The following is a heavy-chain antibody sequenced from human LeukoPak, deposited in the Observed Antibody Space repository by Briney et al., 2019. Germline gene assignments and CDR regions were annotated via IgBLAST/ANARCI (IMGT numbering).Heavy chain of an antibody. Sequence: GRSLRLSCAASGFTFSSYGMHWVRQAPGKGLEWVAVIWYDGRNKYYADSVKGRFTISRDNSKNTLSLQMNILRAEDTAVYYCARDMEQWLVQDWYFDLWGRGTLVTVSS. V-gene: IGHV3-33*01. D-gene: IGHD6-19*01. CDR2: IWYDGRNK. CDR1: GFTFSSYG. CDR3: ARDMEQWLVQDWYFDL. J-gene: IGHJ2*01.